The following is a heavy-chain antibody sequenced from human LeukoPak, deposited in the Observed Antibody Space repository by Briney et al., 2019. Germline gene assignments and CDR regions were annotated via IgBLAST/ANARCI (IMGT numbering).Heavy chain of an antibody. J-gene: IGHJ4*02. CDR1: GFTFSSYS. D-gene: IGHD3-22*01. Sequence: GGSLRLSCAASGFTFSSYSVAWVRQAPGKGLEWVSGINRPPGSTFAADSVKGRFTISRDNSKNTLFLQINSLRAEDSAVYYCATDRERDPSVYYLVGGQGTLITVSS. V-gene: IGHV3-23*01. CDR3: ATDRERDPSVYYLV. CDR2: INRPPGST.